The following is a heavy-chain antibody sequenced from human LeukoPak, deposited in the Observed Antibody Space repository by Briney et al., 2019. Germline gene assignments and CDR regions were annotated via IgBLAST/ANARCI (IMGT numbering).Heavy chain of an antibody. CDR2: ISYDGSSK. Sequence: GGSLRLSCAASGFTFSSCAMHWVRQAPGKGLEWVAVISYDGSSKYYADSVKGRFIISRDNSKNTLFVQMNSLRPEDTAVYYCAKGDWELGSTGYFDYWGQGTLVTVSS. CDR3: AKGDWELGSTGYFDY. CDR1: GFTFSSCA. V-gene: IGHV3-30*18. J-gene: IGHJ4*02. D-gene: IGHD1-26*01.